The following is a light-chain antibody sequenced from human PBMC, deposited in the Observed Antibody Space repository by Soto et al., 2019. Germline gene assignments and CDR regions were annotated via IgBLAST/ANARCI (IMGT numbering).Light chain of an antibody. CDR2: RNN. V-gene: IGLV1-47*01. CDR3: AAWDDSLSAPWV. J-gene: IGLJ1*01. CDR1: SSDIGKYT. Sequence: QSVLTQPPSASGTPGQRVTISCSGSSSDIGKYTVNWYQQLPGTAPKLLIYRNNQRPSGVPDRFSGSKSGTSASLAISGLRSEDEADYYCAAWDDSLSAPWVFGTGTKVTVL.